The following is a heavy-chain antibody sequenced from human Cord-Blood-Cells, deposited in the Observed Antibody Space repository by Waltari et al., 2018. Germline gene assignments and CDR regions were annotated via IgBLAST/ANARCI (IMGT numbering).Heavy chain of an antibody. V-gene: IGHV3-23*04. J-gene: IGHJ6*03. CDR1: GFTYSSYA. CDR2: ISGSGGST. CDR3: AKGEGSGSYYYYYYYMDV. Sequence: EVQLVESGGGLVQPGGSLRLSCAASGFTYSSYAMSWVRQAPGQGLEWVSAISGSGGSTYYADSVKGRCTISRDNSKNTLYLQMNSLRAEDTAVYYCAKGEGSGSYYYYYYYMDVWGKGTTVTVSS. D-gene: IGHD3-10*01.